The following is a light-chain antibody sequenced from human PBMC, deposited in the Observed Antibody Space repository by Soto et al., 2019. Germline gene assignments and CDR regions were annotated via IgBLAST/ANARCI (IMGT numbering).Light chain of an antibody. CDR3: QSYDISLSGYVV. CDR2: GNS. J-gene: IGLJ2*01. V-gene: IGLV1-40*01. CDR1: SSNIGAGYD. Sequence: QSVLTQPPSVSGAPGQRVTISCTGSSSNIGAGYDVHWYQQLPGTAPKLLIYGNSNRPSGVPDRFSGSKSGTSASLAITGLQAEDEADYSCQSYDISLSGYVVFGGGTQLTVL.